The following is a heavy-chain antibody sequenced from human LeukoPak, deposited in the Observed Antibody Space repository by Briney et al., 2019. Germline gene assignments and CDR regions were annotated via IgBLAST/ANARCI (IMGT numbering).Heavy chain of an antibody. J-gene: IGHJ4*02. CDR1: GGSFSSYY. CDR2: IYYSGST. D-gene: IGHD4-17*01. CDR3: ARHDKDYGDFGLLDY. Sequence: SETLSLTCTVSGGSFSSYYWNWIRQPPGKGLELIGYIYYSGSTNYNPSLKSRVTISVDTSKNQFSLKLSSVTAADTAVYYCARHDKDYGDFGLLDYWGQGTLVTVSS. V-gene: IGHV4-59*08.